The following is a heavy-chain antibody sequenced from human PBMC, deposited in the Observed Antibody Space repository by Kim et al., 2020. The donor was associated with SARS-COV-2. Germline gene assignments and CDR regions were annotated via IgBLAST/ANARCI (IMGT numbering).Heavy chain of an antibody. D-gene: IGHD2-21*02. J-gene: IGHJ6*02. CDR3: AKGGHGGNSAVYYYGMDV. V-gene: IGHV3-30*02. Sequence: GRFTISRDNSKNTLYLQMNSLRAEDTAVYYCAKGGHGGNSAVYYYGMDVWGQGTTVTVSS.